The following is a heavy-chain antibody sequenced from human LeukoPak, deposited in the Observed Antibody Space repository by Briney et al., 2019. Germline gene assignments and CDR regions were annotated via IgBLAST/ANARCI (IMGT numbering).Heavy chain of an antibody. D-gene: IGHD5-24*01. CDR1: GGSISSYY. Sequence: SETLSLTCTVSGGSISSYYWSWIRQPPGKGLEWIGYIYYSGSTKYNPSLKSRVSISVDTSKNQFSLKLSSVTAADTAVYYCAGGAGAGYNLQPFDYWGQGTLVTVSS. J-gene: IGHJ4*02. CDR2: IYYSGST. CDR3: AGGAGAGYNLQPFDY. V-gene: IGHV4-59*08.